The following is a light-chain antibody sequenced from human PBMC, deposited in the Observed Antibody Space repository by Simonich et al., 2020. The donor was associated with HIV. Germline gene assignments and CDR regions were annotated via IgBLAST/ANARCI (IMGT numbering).Light chain of an antibody. CDR3: SSYTSSSTLV. Sequence: QSALTQPASVSGSPGQSITISCTGTRSDVGGYNYVSWYQQHPGQAPKLIIYDVSKRPAGVANRFSGAKSGNTASLTISGLQAEDEADYYCSSYTSSSTLVFGGGTKLTVL. CDR1: RSDVGGYNY. V-gene: IGLV2-14*01. J-gene: IGLJ2*01. CDR2: DVS.